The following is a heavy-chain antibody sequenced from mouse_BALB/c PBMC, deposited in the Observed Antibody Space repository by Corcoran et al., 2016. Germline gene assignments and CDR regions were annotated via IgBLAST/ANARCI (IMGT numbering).Heavy chain of an antibody. CDR3: ARDPLYDGYYGAWVAY. V-gene: IGHV9-3-1*01. Sequence: QIQLVQSGPELKKPGETVKLSCKASGYTFTNYGMNWVKQAPGKGLKWMGWINTYTGEPTYADDFKGRFAFSLETSASTAYLQINNLKNEDTATYFWARDPLYDGYYGAWVAYWGQGTLVTVS. D-gene: IGHD2-3*01. CDR2: INTYTGEP. J-gene: IGHJ3*01. CDR1: GYTFTNYG.